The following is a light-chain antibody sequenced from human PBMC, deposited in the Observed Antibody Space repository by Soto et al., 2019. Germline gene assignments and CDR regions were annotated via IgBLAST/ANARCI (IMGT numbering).Light chain of an antibody. Sequence: DIQMTQSPSSLSPSIGDRVTISCRASQDIGAYVNWYQHKQGKAPRVLMYAASNLKSGVPPRFSGSGVGRDFTLTISDLQPEDFATYYCQHSYSTRTFGQGTKVERK. J-gene: IGKJ1*01. CDR3: QHSYSTRT. V-gene: IGKV1-39*01. CDR2: AAS. CDR1: QDIGAY.